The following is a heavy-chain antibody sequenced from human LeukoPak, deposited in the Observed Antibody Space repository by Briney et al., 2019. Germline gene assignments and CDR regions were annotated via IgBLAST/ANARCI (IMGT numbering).Heavy chain of an antibody. D-gene: IGHD2-2*01. CDR3: AREGCSSTSCYSVWFDP. CDR2: MNPNSGNT. Sequence: ASVKVSCKASGYTFTSYDINWVRQATGQGLEWMGGMNPNSGNTGYAQKFQGRVTMTRNTSISTAYMELSSLRSEDTAVYYCAREGCSSTSCYSVWFDPWGQGTLVTVSS. J-gene: IGHJ5*02. CDR1: GYTFTSYD. V-gene: IGHV1-8*01.